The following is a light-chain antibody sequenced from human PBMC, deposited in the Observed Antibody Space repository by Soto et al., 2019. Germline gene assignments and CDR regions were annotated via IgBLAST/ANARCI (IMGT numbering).Light chain of an antibody. V-gene: IGKV1-27*01. J-gene: IGKJ3*01. CDR1: QGIRNF. CDR2: AAS. Sequence: DIQMTQSPPSLSASVGDRVTITCRASQGIRNFVAWYQQKPGKAPKLLIYAASTLQSGVPSRFSGSGSGTDFTPTINRLQPEDVATYSCQKYSSVPVFGPGTKVEIK. CDR3: QKYSSVPV.